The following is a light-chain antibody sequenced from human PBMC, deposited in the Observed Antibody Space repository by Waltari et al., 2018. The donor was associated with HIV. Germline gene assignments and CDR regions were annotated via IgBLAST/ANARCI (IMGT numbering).Light chain of an antibody. CDR1: QSISSW. CDR3: QQYNSYPWT. J-gene: IGKJ1*01. V-gene: IGKV1-5*03. Sequence: DIQMTQSPSTLSASVGARVTITCRASQSISSWLAWYQQKPGKAPKRLIYKASRGESGVPSRFSGSGSGTEFTLTISSLQPDDFATYYCQQYNSYPWTFGQGTKVEIK. CDR2: KAS.